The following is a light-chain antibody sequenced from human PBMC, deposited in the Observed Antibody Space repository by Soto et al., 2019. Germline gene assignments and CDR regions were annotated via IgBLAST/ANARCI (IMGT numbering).Light chain of an antibody. CDR3: SSYAGSSWV. J-gene: IGLJ3*02. CDR1: SSDVGAYNY. V-gene: IGLV2-8*01. CDR2: DVS. Sequence: QSALTQPPSASGSPGQSVTISCTGTSSDVGAYNYVSWYQQHPGKAPKLMIYDVSKRPLGVPYRFSGSKSGNAASLTVSGLQGEDEADYYCSSYAGSSWVFGGGTQLTVL.